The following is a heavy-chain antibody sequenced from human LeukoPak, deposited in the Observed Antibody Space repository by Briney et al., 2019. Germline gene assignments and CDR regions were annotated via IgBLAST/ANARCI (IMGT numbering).Heavy chain of an antibody. CDR1: GYTLSSYG. J-gene: IGHJ4*02. CDR3: ARDPPDY. V-gene: IGHV1-46*01. CDR2: INPSGGST. Sequence: ASVKVSCKASGYTLSSYGLSWVRQAPGQGLEWMGIINPSGGSTSYAQKFQGRVTMTRDTSTSTVYMELSSLRSEDTAVYYCARDPPDYWGQGTLVTVSS.